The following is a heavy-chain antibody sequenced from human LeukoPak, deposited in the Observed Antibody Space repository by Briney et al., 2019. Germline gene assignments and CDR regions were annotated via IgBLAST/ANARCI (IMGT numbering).Heavy chain of an antibody. V-gene: IGHV4-39*01. CDR3: ARLADGYRSAFY. D-gene: IGHD5-24*01. Sequence: IPSETLSLTCIVSGGSISSSTYYWGWIRQPPGKGLEWIGSIYYSGSTYYNPSLRSRVTISVDTSKNQFSLKLSSVTAADTAVYYCARLADGYRSAFYWSQGTLVTVSS. J-gene: IGHJ4*02. CDR1: GGSISSSTYY. CDR2: IYYSGST.